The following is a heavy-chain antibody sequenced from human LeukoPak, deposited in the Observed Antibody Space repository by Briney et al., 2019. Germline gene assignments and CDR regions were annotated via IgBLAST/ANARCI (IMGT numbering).Heavy chain of an antibody. CDR1: GYTFTGYY. D-gene: IGHD3-9*01. J-gene: IGHJ4*02. CDR2: INPNSGGT. CDR3: ARVVIRDILTGYYYYFDY. Sequence: ASVKVSSKASGYTFTGYYMHWVRQAPGQGLEWMGWINPNSGGTNYAQKFQGRVTMTRDTSISTAYMELSRLRSDDTAVYYCARVVIRDILTGYYYYFDYWGQGTLVTVSS. V-gene: IGHV1-2*02.